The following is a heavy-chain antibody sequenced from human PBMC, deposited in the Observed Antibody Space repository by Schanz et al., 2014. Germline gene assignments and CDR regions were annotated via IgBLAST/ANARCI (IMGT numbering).Heavy chain of an antibody. CDR3: ARGTDWNLHY. CDR2: ISYDGRNK. Sequence: VRLVESGGGLVQPGGSLRLSCAASGFTFSSYWMSWVRQVPGKGLEWVAVISYDGRNKYYADSVKGRFTVSRDSGQNSLYLQMNSLRAGDTAVYYCARGTDWNLHYWGQGALVTVSS. D-gene: IGHD1-1*01. J-gene: IGHJ4*02. V-gene: IGHV3-30*14. CDR1: GFTFSSYW.